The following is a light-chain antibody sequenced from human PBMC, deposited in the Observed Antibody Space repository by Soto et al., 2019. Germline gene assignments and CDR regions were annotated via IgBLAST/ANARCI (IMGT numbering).Light chain of an antibody. CDR1: SSNIGAGYD. V-gene: IGLV1-40*01. CDR2: GNS. CDR3: QSYDSSLSGWV. Sequence: QSALTQPASVSGSPGQRVTISCTGSSSNIGAGYDVHWYQQLPGTAPKLLISGNSNRPSGVPDRFSGSKSGTSASLAITGLQAEDEADYYCQSYDSSLSGWVFGGGTKLTVL. J-gene: IGLJ3*02.